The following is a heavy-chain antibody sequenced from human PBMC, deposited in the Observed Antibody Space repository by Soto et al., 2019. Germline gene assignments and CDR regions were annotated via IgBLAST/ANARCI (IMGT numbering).Heavy chain of an antibody. CDR3: ASWLGENDYGDYHSNHWFDP. J-gene: IGHJ5*02. D-gene: IGHD4-17*01. CDR2: ISAYNGNT. V-gene: IGHV1-18*01. CDR1: GYTFTSYG. Sequence: QVQLVQSGAEVKKPGASVKVSCKASGYTFTSYGISWVRQAPGQGLEWMGWISAYNGNTNYAQKLQGRVTMTTDTSTSTAYMELRSLRSDDTAVYYCASWLGENDYGDYHSNHWFDPWGQGTLVTVSS.